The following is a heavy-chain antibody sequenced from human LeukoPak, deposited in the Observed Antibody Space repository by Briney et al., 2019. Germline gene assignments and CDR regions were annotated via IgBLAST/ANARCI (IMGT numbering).Heavy chain of an antibody. CDR2: INPNSGGT. CDR1: GYTFTGYF. V-gene: IGHV1-2*02. J-gene: IGHJ4*02. D-gene: IGHD5-18*01. Sequence: GESLKISCKASGYTFTGYFMHWVRQAPGQGLEWMGWINPNSGGTNYAQKFQGRVTMTRDTSISTAYMELSRLRSDDTAVYYCARGGIQLWFLVDYWGQGTLVTVSS. CDR3: ARGGIQLWFLVDY.